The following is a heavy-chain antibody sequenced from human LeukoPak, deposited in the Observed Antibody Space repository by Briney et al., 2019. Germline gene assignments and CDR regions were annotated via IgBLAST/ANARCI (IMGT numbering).Heavy chain of an antibody. CDR2: INTNAGKP. CDR1: GYTFTGYY. Sequence: ASVKVSCKASGYTFTGYYMHWVRQAPGQGLEWMGWINTNAGKPTYAQGFTGRFVLSLNTSVSTAYLQISSLKAEDTAVYYCVRVSCSSVSCYVDYWGQGTLVTVSS. D-gene: IGHD2-2*01. CDR3: VRVSCSSVSCYVDY. J-gene: IGHJ4*02. V-gene: IGHV7-4-1*02.